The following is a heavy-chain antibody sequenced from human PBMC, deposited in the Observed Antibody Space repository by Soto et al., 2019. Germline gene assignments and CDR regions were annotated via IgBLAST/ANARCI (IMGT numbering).Heavy chain of an antibody. CDR3: ARGVKYGAYSRWFDP. Sequence: QVQLVQSGAEVKKPGASVKVSCKASGYTFTSYDINWVRQATGQGLEYLGWMNPNSGNTGYVPKFQGRVTMTRDTSISTAYMELSSLRSEDTAVYFCARGVKYGAYSRWFDPWGQGTLVTVSS. V-gene: IGHV1-8*01. J-gene: IGHJ5*02. D-gene: IGHD4-17*01. CDR1: GYTFTSYD. CDR2: MNPNSGNT.